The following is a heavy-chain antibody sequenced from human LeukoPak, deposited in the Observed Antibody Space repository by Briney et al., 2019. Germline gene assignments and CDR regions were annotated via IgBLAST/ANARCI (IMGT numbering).Heavy chain of an antibody. Sequence: SATLSLTCTVSGGSISSYYWSWLRQPPGKGLEWIAYLFYSGSTEYNPSLESRVTISVDTSKNQFSLKLRSVTAADTAVYYCATVAVIRGVTYFDYWGQGTLVTVSS. D-gene: IGHD3-10*01. V-gene: IGHV4-59*01. CDR1: GGSISSYY. CDR2: LFYSGST. J-gene: IGHJ4*02. CDR3: ATVAVIRGVTYFDY.